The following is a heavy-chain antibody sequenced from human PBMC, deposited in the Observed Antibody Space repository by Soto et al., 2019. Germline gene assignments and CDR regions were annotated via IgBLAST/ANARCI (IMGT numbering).Heavy chain of an antibody. J-gene: IGHJ6*02. CDR1: GFSISSYY. CDR2: IYTSGST. Sequence: SETLSLTCTFSGFSISSYYWSCIRQPAGKGLEWIARIYTSGSTNYNPSLKSRVTMSVDTSKNQFSLKLSSVTAADTAVYYCGCMRRDYYHYGMEVWGQGTTVIVSS. CDR3: GCMRRDYYHYGMEV. V-gene: IGHV4-4*07.